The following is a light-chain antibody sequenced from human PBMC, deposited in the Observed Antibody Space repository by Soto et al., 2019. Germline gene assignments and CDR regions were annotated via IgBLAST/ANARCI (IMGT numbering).Light chain of an antibody. J-gene: IGKJ2*01. CDR2: GAS. V-gene: IGKV3-15*01. CDR3: RQYYNWPPKT. CDR1: QSVASN. Sequence: EIVMTQSPATLSVSPGERATLSCRASQSVASNLAWYQQRPGQAPRLLIYGASARATGIPARFSGSGSGTEFTLAISSLQSEDFAVYYCRQYYNWPPKTFGQGTKVEIK.